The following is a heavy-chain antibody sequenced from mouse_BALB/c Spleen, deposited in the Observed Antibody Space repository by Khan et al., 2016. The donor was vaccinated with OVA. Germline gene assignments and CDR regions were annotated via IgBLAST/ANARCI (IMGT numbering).Heavy chain of an antibody. CDR2: ISSGGDYT. Sequence: EVELVESGGDLVKPGGSLKLSCAASGFIFSSYSMSWVRQTPDKGLEWVATISSGGDYTYYPDSVKGRFTISSDDAKTTLYLQMSSLKSEDTAMYYCASHLSGSLAYWGQGTLVTVSA. J-gene: IGHJ3*01. V-gene: IGHV5-6*01. CDR3: ASHLSGSLAY. CDR1: GFIFSSYS. D-gene: IGHD4-1*01.